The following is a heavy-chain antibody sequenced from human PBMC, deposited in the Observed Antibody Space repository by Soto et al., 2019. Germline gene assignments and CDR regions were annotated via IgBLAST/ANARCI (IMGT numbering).Heavy chain of an antibody. CDR2: INHSGST. D-gene: IGHD6-13*01. V-gene: IGHV4-34*01. J-gene: IGHJ5*02. CDR1: GGSFSGYY. Sequence: PSETLSLTCAVYGGSFSGYYWSWIRQPPGKGLEWIGEINHSGSTNYNPSLKSRVTMSVDTSKNQFSLKLSSVTAADTAVYYCARVKAAAGSEWFDPWGQGTLVTVSS. CDR3: ARVKAAAGSEWFDP.